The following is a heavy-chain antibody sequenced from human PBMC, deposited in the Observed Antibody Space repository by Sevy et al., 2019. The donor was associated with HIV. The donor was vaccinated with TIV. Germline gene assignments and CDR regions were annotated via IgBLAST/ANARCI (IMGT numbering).Heavy chain of an antibody. CDR1: GFPFTSYG. CDR3: ARTQSITMTHPGDSDY. J-gene: IGHJ4*02. D-gene: IGHD3-22*01. V-gene: IGHV1-18*01. CDR2: ISAYNGDT. Sequence: ASVKVSCKASGFPFTSYGFHWVRQAPGQGLEWMGWISAYNGDTKYAQRFQGRLTMTTDTPTSTVNMELRSLEFDDTAIYYCARTQSITMTHPGDSDYWGQGTLVTVS.